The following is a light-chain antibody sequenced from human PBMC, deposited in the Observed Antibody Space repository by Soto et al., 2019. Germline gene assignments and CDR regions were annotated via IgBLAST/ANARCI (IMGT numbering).Light chain of an antibody. CDR1: SSNIGSNY. V-gene: IGLV1-51*01. CDR3: GAWDHSLNVAV. Sequence: QSVLTQPPSVSAAPGQKVIISCSGRSSNIGSNYVSWYQQLPGTAPKLLIYDKNERPSGIPDRFSASKSGTSATLGITGLQTGDEADYYCGAWDHSLNVAVFGGGTKVTVL. CDR2: DKN. J-gene: IGLJ3*02.